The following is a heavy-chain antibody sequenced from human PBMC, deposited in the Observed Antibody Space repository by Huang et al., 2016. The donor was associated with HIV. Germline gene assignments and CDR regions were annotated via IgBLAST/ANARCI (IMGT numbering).Heavy chain of an antibody. CDR1: GITFRNYA. V-gene: IGHV3-30*18. CDR2: TSADGSGQ. Sequence: VRLVQSGGGVVQPGRSLRLSCAASGITFRNYAMHWVRQAPGKGLEGGAGTSADGSGQYYVDSVKGRFIISKDNSNETLFLEMRSLKSEDTAVYFCAKDQGQWLAYFDSWGQGTLVTVSS. D-gene: IGHD6-19*01. J-gene: IGHJ4*02. CDR3: AKDQGQWLAYFDS.